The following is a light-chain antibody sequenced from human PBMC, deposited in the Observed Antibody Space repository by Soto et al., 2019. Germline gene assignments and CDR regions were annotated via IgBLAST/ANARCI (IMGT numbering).Light chain of an antibody. CDR2: GNS. J-gene: IGLJ2*01. CDR1: NSNIGAGYD. CDR3: QSYDSSLSGSWVV. Sequence: QSVLTQPPSVSGAPGQRVTISCTGSNSNIGAGYDVHWYQQLPGTAPKLLIYGNSNRPSGVPDRFSGSKSGTSASLAITGLQAEDEADYYCQSYDSSLSGSWVVFGGGTKLTVL. V-gene: IGLV1-40*01.